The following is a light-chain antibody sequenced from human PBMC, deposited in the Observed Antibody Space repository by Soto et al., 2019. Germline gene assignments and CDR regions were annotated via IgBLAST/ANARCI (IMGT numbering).Light chain of an antibody. CDR2: GVT. CDR3: SSYTNSRTLL. J-gene: IGLJ1*01. V-gene: IGLV2-14*01. Sequence: QSALTQPASVSGSPGQSITISCTGTSDNYVSWYQQHPGKVPKLMIYGVTNRPSGVSDRFSGSKSDNTASLTISGLQTEDEADYYCSSYTNSRTLLFGAGTKLTVL. CDR1: SDNY.